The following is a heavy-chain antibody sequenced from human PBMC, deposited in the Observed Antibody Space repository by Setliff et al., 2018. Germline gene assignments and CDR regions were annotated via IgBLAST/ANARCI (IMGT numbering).Heavy chain of an antibody. D-gene: IGHD3-3*01. V-gene: IGHV1-18*01. CDR2: ISGYNGNT. J-gene: IGHJ4*02. CDR1: GYTFISYG. CDR3: ARVPRLEWLLPTFDS. Sequence: GASVKVSCKTSGYTFISYGLSWMRQAPGQGLEWMGWISGYNGNTDYAQNLQGRVTMTIDTSTSTAYMELRSLRSDDTAVYYCARVPRLEWLLPTFDSWGQGTLVTVSS.